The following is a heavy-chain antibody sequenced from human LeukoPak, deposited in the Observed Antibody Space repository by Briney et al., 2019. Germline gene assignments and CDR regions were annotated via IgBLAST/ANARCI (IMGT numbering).Heavy chain of an antibody. V-gene: IGHV4-39*07. D-gene: IGHD2-21*02. CDR1: GGSISSYY. J-gene: IGHJ6*03. CDR2: IYYSGST. Sequence: SETLSLTCTVSGGSISSYYWSWVRQPPGKGLEWIGSIYYSGSTYYNPSLKSRVTISVDTSKNQFSLKLSSVTAADTAVYYCARESDGYYYMDVWGKGTTVTVSS. CDR3: ARESDGYYYMDV.